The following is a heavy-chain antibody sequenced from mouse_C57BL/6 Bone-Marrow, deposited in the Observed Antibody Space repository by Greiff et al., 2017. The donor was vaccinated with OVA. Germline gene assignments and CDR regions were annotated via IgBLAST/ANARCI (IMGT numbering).Heavy chain of an antibody. V-gene: IGHV1-54*01. CDR2: INPGSGGT. CDR1: GYAFTNYL. CDR3: ARDYYGSRGLYWYFDV. D-gene: IGHD1-1*01. Sequence: QVHVKQSGAELVRPGTSVKVSCKASGYAFTNYLIEWVKQRPGQGLEWIGVINPGSGGTNYNEKFKGKATLTADKSSSTAYMQLSSLTSEDSAVYFCARDYYGSRGLYWYFDVWGTGTTVTVSS. J-gene: IGHJ1*03.